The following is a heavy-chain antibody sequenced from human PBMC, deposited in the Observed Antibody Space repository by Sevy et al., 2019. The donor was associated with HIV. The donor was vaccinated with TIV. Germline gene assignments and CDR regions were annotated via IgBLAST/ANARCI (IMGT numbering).Heavy chain of an antibody. CDR2: ISKDGRND. CDR1: GFNFSPYA. D-gene: IGHD3-10*01. J-gene: IGHJ5*01. V-gene: IGHV3-30*18. CDR3: AKEGDYNDSRSHDWFDS. Sequence: GGSLRLSCAASGFNFSPYAMHWVRQAPGKGLEWVAVISKDGRNDNYADSVKGRFTVSRDNAKNAMYLQMNSMRLEDTAVYYSAKEGDYNDSRSHDWFDSWGQGSLVTVSS.